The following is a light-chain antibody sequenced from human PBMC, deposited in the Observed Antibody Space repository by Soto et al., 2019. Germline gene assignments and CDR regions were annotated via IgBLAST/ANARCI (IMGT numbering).Light chain of an antibody. Sequence: QYALTQPASVSGSPGQSITISRTGTSSDVGSYNLVSWYQQHPGKAPKLMIYEGSKRPSGVSNSFSGSKSGNTASLTISGLQAEDEADYYCCSYAGSSTLVFGGGTKLTVL. CDR3: CSYAGSSTLV. CDR1: SSDVGSYNL. CDR2: EGS. J-gene: IGLJ2*01. V-gene: IGLV2-23*01.